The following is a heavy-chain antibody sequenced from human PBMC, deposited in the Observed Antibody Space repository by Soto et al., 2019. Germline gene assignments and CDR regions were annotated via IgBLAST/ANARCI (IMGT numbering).Heavy chain of an antibody. J-gene: IGHJ5*02. CDR3: ARPILCSGGSCYSNWFDP. V-gene: IGHV4-39*01. D-gene: IGHD2-15*01. CDR1: GGSISSSSYY. CDR2: IYYSGST. Sequence: SETLSLTCTVSGGSISSSSYYWGWIRQPPGKGLEWIGSIYYSGSTYYNPSLKSRVTISVDTSKNQFSLKLSSVTAADTAVYYCARPILCSGGSCYSNWFDPWGQGTLVTVSS.